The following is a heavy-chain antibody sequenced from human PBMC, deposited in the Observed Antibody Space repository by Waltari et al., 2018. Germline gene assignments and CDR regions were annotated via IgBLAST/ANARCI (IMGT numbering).Heavy chain of an antibody. CDR3: ARGHSTRWYLDS. D-gene: IGHD6-13*01. V-gene: IGHV4-59*01. CDR2: IFYIGTT. J-gene: IGHJ4*02. Sequence: QVQLQESAPGLVKPSETLSLTCIVSGGSIRGFYWSWIRQPPGKGLEWVGYIFYIGTTNYNPSLKSRVTISIDTSNNQFSLNLRSVTAADTAVYYCARGHSTRWYLDSWGQGTLVSVSS. CDR1: GGSIRGFY.